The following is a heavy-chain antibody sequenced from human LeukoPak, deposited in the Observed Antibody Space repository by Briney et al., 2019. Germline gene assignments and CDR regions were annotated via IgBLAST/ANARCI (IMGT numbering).Heavy chain of an antibody. CDR2: INPNNGGT. D-gene: IGHD1-1*01. V-gene: IGHV1-2*02. Sequence: ASVTVSCKASGYTFTGYYIHWVRQAPGQGLELMGWINPNNGGTNYAQKFQGRVTMTRDTSISTAYMELSSLRSEDTAVYYCARVYNPLVYYMDVWGKGTTVTVSS. CDR1: GYTFTGYY. J-gene: IGHJ6*03. CDR3: ARVYNPLVYYMDV.